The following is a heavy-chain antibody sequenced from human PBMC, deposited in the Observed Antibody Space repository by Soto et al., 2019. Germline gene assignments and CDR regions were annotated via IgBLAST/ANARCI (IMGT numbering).Heavy chain of an antibody. CDR1: GFTFSHSG. D-gene: IGHD3-10*01. Sequence: QVQLVESGGGVVQPGGSLRLSCAASGFTFSHSGFHWVRQAPGKGLEWVIFISSDGNSQYYGDSVKGRFTISRDNSRNTLYLQMNSLRPEDTAVYYCAKDTPGTVSRWGQGTLVTVSS. V-gene: IGHV3-30*02. CDR3: AKDTPGTVSR. CDR2: ISSDGNSQ. J-gene: IGHJ4*02.